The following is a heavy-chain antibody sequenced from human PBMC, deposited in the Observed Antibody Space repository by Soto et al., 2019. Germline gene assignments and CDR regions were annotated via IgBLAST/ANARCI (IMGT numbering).Heavy chain of an antibody. D-gene: IGHD1-20*01. CDR2: ISSNGDSR. Sequence: PGGSLRLSCSASGFTFSTYLMHWVRQTPGKGLEYVSAISSNGDSRYYADSVKSRFTISRDNSKNTLYLQMSSLRTEDTAIYYCVKERQRISGSIIRAFDLWGQGTMVTVSS. V-gene: IGHV3-64D*08. J-gene: IGHJ3*01. CDR3: VKERQRISGSIIRAFDL. CDR1: GFTFSTYL.